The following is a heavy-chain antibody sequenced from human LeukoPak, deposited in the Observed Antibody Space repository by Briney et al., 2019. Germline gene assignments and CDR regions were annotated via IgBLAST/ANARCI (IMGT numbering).Heavy chain of an antibody. Sequence: GGSLRLSCAASGFTFSSYAMHWVRQAPGKGLEYVSAISSNGGSTYYANSVKGRFTISRDNSKNTLYLQMGSLRAEDMAVYYCARGYYYDMVYMDVWGKGTTVTVSS. J-gene: IGHJ6*03. V-gene: IGHV3-64*01. D-gene: IGHD3-22*01. CDR1: GFTFSSYA. CDR3: ARGYYYDMVYMDV. CDR2: ISSNGGST.